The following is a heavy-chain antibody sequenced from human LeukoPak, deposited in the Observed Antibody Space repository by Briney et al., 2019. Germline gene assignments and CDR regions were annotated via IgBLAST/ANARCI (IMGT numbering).Heavy chain of an antibody. D-gene: IGHD3-3*01. Sequence: GGSLRLSCAASGFTFSSYWTHWVRHAPGKGLVWVSRINSAGSTTSYAASVKGRFTISRDNAKNRLYLQMNSLRAEDTAVYYCARGDRITIFGVVIKARYFQQWGQGTLVTVSS. CDR1: GFTFSSYW. CDR2: INSAGSTT. CDR3: ARGDRITIFGVVIKARYFQQ. V-gene: IGHV3-74*01. J-gene: IGHJ1*01.